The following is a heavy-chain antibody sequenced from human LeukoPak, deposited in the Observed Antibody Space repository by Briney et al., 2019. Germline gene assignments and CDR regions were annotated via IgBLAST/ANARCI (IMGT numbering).Heavy chain of an antibody. CDR2: IYYSGST. CDR3: ARIPGRIAGMDV. J-gene: IGHJ6*02. CDR1: GGSISSYY. D-gene: IGHD1-14*01. Sequence: SETLSLTCTVSGGSISSYYSSWVVQPPGKGREWIGYIYYSGSTNYNPSLKSRVTISVDTSKNQFSLKLSSVTAADTAVYYCARIPGRIAGMDVWGQGTTVTVSS. V-gene: IGHV4-59*08.